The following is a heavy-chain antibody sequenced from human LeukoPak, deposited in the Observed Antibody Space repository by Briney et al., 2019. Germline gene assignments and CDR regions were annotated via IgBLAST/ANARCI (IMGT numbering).Heavy chain of an antibody. CDR3: ARGGGYSGYDFRVFDY. CDR2: IYYSGST. CDR1: GGSISSGDYY. J-gene: IGHJ4*02. Sequence: SETLSLTCTVSGGSISSGDYYWSWIRQPPGKGLEWIGYIYYSGSTYYNPSLKSRVTISVDTSKNQISLKLSSVTAADTAVYYCARGGGYSGYDFRVFDYWGQGTLVTVSS. V-gene: IGHV4-30-4*01. D-gene: IGHD5-12*01.